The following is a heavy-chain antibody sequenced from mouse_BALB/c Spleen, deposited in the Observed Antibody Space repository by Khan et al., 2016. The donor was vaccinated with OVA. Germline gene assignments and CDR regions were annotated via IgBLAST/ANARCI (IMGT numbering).Heavy chain of an antibody. CDR3: ARGVRLTY. Sequence: VQLKESGPGLVKPSQSLSLTCTVTGYSITSDYAWNWIRQFPGNKLEWMGYINYSGSTSYHPSLKSRISITRDTSTNPFYLQLNSVTTEDTATYYCARGVRLTYWGQGTLVTVSA. D-gene: IGHD2-14*01. V-gene: IGHV3-2*02. J-gene: IGHJ3*01. CDR2: INYSGST. CDR1: GYSITSDYA.